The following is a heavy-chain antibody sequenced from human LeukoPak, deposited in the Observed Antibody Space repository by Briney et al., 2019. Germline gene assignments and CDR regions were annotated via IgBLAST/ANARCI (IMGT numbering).Heavy chain of an antibody. D-gene: IGHD1-20*01. Sequence: GGSLRLSCSASGYIFNSYWMHWVRQAPGEGLVWVSRIDTDGTITSYADSVKGRFTISRDNAKNTLYLQMNSLRADDTGVYYCTKDLTGKHDYWGQGTLVTVSS. CDR1: GYIFNSYW. CDR2: IDTDGTIT. V-gene: IGHV3-74*01. CDR3: TKDLTGKHDY. J-gene: IGHJ4*02.